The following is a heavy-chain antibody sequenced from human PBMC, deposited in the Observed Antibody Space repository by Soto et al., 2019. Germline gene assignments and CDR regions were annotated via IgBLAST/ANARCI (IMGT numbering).Heavy chain of an antibody. Sequence: EVQLLESGGGLVQPGGSLRLSCAASGFTFNSYAMSWVRQPPGKGLYWVSTIIGSGGSTYYADSVQGRFTISRDNTKNTLYQQMTSLRAEDKAVYFCAKEGSMVRGVRGEFDYWGQGTQVTFSS. CDR1: GFTFNSYA. CDR3: AKEGSMVRGVRGEFDY. CDR2: IIGSGGST. D-gene: IGHD3-10*01. J-gene: IGHJ4*02. V-gene: IGHV3-23*01.